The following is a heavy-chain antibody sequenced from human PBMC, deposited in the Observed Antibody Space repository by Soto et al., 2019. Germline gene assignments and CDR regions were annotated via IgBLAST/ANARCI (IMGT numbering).Heavy chain of an antibody. Sequence: SETLSLTCTVSGGSISSYYWSWIRQPPGKGLEWIGYIYYSGSTNYNPSLKSRVTISVDTSKNQFSLKLSSVTAADTAVYYCAGAYSGYDLHYWGQGTLVTVSS. CDR3: AGAYSGYDLHY. J-gene: IGHJ4*02. D-gene: IGHD5-12*01. V-gene: IGHV4-59*01. CDR2: IYYSGST. CDR1: GGSISSYY.